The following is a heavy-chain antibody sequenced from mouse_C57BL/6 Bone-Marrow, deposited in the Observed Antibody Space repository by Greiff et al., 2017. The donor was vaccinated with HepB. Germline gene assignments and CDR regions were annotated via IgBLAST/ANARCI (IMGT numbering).Heavy chain of an antibody. CDR1: GYTFTSYW. CDR2: IHPNSGST. Sequence: QVQLKQSGAELVKPGASVKLSCKASGYTFTSYWMHWVKQRPGQGLEWIGMIHPNSGSTNYNEKFKSKATLTVDKSSSTAYMQLSSLTSEDSAVYYCARDDGYPSYAMDYCGQGTSVTVSS. CDR3: ARDDGYPSYAMDY. D-gene: IGHD2-3*01. V-gene: IGHV1-64*01. J-gene: IGHJ4*01.